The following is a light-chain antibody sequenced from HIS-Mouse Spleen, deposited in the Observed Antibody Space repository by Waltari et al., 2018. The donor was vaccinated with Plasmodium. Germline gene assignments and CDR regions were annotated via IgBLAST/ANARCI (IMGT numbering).Light chain of an antibody. CDR1: QSVSSN. V-gene: IGKV3-15*01. CDR3: QQYNNWPPLT. J-gene: IGKJ4*01. CDR2: GAS. Sequence: EIVMPHSPATLSVSPGERATLSCRASQSVSSNLAWYQQKPGQAPRLLIYGASTRATGIPARFSGSGSGTEFTLTISSMQSEDFAVYYCQQYNNWPPLTFGGGTKVEIK.